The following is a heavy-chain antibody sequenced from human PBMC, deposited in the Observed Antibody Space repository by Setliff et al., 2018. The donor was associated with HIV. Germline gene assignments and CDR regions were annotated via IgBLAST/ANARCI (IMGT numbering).Heavy chain of an antibody. V-gene: IGHV3-21*01. CDR1: GFTFSFYT. J-gene: IGHJ6*03. CDR3: ARSPAKTGYWVKHLWYMDV. Sequence: GGSLRLSCAASGFTFSFYTMHWVRQAPGKGLEWVASISGGGKSIYYADSVKGRFTISRDNADRSLYLQMNSLRDEDTAVYHCARSPAKTGYWVKHLWYMDVWGKGTTVTVSS. D-gene: IGHD3-9*01. CDR2: ISGGGKSI.